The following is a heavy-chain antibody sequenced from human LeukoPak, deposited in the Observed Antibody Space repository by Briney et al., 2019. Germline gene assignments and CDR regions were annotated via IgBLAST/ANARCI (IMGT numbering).Heavy chain of an antibody. V-gene: IGHV4-4*08. D-gene: IGHD3-9*01. CDR3: ARRRPSYYDILTGYSTGGEFDY. CDR1: GGSISSYY. Sequence: PSETLSLTCTVSGGSISSYYWSWIRQPPGKGLEWIGYIYTSGSTNYNPSLKSRVTISVDTSKNQFSLELSSVTAADTAVYYCARRRPSYYDILTGYSTGGEFDYWGQGTLVTVSS. J-gene: IGHJ4*02. CDR2: IYTSGST.